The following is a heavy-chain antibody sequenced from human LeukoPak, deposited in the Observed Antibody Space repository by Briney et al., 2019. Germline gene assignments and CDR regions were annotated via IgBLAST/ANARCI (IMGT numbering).Heavy chain of an antibody. CDR2: IYWNDDK. J-gene: IGHJ4*02. D-gene: IGHD2-2*01. CDR1: GFSLTTNAVA. CDR3: TLSEYCSSTSCYLSDGY. V-gene: IGHV2-5*01. Sequence: SGPTLVKPTQTLTLTCTFSGFSLTTNAVAVGWIRQPPGKALEWLALIYWNDDKRYNPSLKSRLTITTDTSKNRVVLTMTNVDPVDTATYYCTLSEYCSSTSCYLSDGYWGQGTLVTVSS.